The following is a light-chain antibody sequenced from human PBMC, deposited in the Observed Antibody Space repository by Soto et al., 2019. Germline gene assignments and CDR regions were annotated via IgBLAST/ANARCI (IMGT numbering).Light chain of an antibody. CDR3: PQSYISKST. V-gene: IGKV1-39*01. CDR1: QNVGSF. Sequence: EIPVYKTPSSLFPAIKYKGSLAFRAGQNVGSFVNWYQQKPGKAPRLLIYATSNLQSGVTSRISGSGSGTAFTLTITSLQPEDFATYFCPQSYISKSTFAQGTMVDIK. J-gene: IGKJ2*01. CDR2: ATS.